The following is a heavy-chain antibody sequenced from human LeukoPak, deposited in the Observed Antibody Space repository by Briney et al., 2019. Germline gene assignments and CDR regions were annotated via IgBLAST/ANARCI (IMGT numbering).Heavy chain of an antibody. D-gene: IGHD5-18*01. J-gene: IGHJ4*02. CDR3: ARDRGYSYGYPFDY. V-gene: IGHV3-7*01. CDR2: IKQDGSEK. Sequence: GGSLRLSCAASGFTFSSYWMSWVRQAPGMGLEWVANIKQDGSEKYYVDSVKGRFTISRDNAKNSLYLQMNSLRAEDTAVYYCARDRGYSYGYPFDYWGQGTLVTVSS. CDR1: GFTFSSYW.